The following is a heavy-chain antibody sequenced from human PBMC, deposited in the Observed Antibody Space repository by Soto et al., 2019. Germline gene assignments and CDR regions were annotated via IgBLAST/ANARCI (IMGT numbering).Heavy chain of an antibody. D-gene: IGHD3-3*01. CDR2: ISGSGGST. CDR1: GFTFSSYA. CDR3: AKDEYPSVRITIFGVVTQITSSEY. J-gene: IGHJ4*02. V-gene: IGHV3-23*01. Sequence: GGSLRLSCAASGFTFSSYAMSWVRQAPGKGLEWVSAISGSGGSTYYADSVKGRFTISRDNSKNTLYLQMNSLRAEDTAVYYCAKDEYPSVRITIFGVVTQITSSEYWGQGTLVTVSS.